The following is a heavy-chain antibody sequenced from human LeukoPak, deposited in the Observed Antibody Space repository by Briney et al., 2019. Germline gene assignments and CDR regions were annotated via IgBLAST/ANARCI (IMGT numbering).Heavy chain of an antibody. D-gene: IGHD2-21*02. CDR1: GGSVSSGSYY. CDR2: IYYSGST. V-gene: IGHV4-61*01. CDR3: ARVGVTSGPQIDY. J-gene: IGHJ4*02. Sequence: SETQSLTCTVSGGSVSSGSYYWSWIRQPPGKGLEWIGYIYYSGSTNYNPSLKSRVTISVDTSKNQFSLKLSSVTAADTAVYYCARVGVTSGPQIDYWGQGTLVTVSS.